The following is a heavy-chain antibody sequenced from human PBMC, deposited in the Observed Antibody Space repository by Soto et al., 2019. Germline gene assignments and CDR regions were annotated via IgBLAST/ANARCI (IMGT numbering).Heavy chain of an antibody. Sequence: ASVKVSCKASGYTFTSYGISWVRQAPGQGLEWMGWISAYNGNTNYAQKLQGRVTMTTDTSTSTAYMELRSLRSDDTAVYYCASGDIVVVPAATAYYYYYYGMDVWCQGTTVTVSS. CDR2: ISAYNGNT. D-gene: IGHD2-2*01. CDR3: ASGDIVVVPAATAYYYYYYGMDV. CDR1: GYTFTSYG. V-gene: IGHV1-18*01. J-gene: IGHJ6*02.